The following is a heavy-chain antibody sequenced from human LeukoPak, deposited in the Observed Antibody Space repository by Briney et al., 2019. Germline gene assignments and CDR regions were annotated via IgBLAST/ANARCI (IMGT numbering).Heavy chain of an antibody. CDR1: GFTFSSYA. D-gene: IGHD3-22*01. CDR3: AKDYYDSSGYYRFDY. Sequence: GGSLRLSCAASGFTFSSYAMSWVRQAPGKGLEWVSAISGSGGSTYYADSVKGRLTISRDNSKNTLYLQMNSLRAEDTAVYYCAKDYYDSSGYYRFDYWGQGTLVTVSS. V-gene: IGHV3-23*01. CDR2: ISGSGGST. J-gene: IGHJ4*02.